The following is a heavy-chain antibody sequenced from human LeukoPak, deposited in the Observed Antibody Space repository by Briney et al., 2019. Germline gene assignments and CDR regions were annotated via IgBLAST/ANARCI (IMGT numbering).Heavy chain of an antibody. Sequence: SGTLSLTCAVSGGSISSSKWWSWVRQPPGKGLEWIGEIYHSGSTNYNPSLKSRVTISVDTSKNQFSLKLSSVTAADTAVYYCARAARQIPWYSRRRNWFDPWGQGTLVTVSS. V-gene: IGHV4-4*02. J-gene: IGHJ5*02. CDR2: IYHSGST. D-gene: IGHD6-6*01. CDR1: GGSISSSKW. CDR3: ARAARQIPWYSRRRNWFDP.